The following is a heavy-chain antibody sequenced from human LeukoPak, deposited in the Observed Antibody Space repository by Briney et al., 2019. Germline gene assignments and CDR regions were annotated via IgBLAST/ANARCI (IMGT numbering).Heavy chain of an antibody. CDR1: GGSFSGYY. V-gene: IGHV4-34*01. J-gene: IGHJ3*01. Sequence: PSETLSLTCAVYGGSFSGYYWSWIRQPPGKGLEWIGEINHSGSTNYNPSLKSRVTISVDTSKNQFSLKVNSVTAADTAVYYCARVTAAGGTDDAFDVWGRGTMVTVSS. D-gene: IGHD2-21*02. CDR3: ARVTAAGGTDDAFDV. CDR2: INHSGST.